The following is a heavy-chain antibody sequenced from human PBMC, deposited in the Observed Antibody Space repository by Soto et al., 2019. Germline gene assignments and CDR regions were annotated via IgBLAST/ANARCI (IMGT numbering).Heavy chain of an antibody. CDR3: GKYSRSYPVYNGMKL. Sequence: LRLSFAASGFPFSTSAMNWVRQAPGKGLGWVSIISGTSDAAHYAESVKGRFTSSRDNSKNTLYLQMNSLRAEDTAVYYCGKYSRSYPVYNGMKLLGQGTTVTVSS. CDR1: GFPFSTSA. V-gene: IGHV3-23*01. J-gene: IGHJ6*01. CDR2: ISGTSDAA. D-gene: IGHD1-26*01.